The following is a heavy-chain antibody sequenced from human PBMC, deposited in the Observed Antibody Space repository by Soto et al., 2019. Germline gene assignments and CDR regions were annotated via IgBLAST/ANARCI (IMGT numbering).Heavy chain of an antibody. Sequence: SETLSLTCTVSGGSISSCYWSWIRQPPGKGLEWIGYIYYSGSTNYNPSLKSRVTISVDTSKNQFSLKLSSVTAADTAVYYCARASHSAENTAMDQPQYYYYGMDVWGQGTTVTVSS. CDR3: ARASHSAENTAMDQPQYYYYGMDV. CDR2: IYYSGST. D-gene: IGHD5-18*01. V-gene: IGHV4-59*01. CDR1: GGSISSCY. J-gene: IGHJ6*02.